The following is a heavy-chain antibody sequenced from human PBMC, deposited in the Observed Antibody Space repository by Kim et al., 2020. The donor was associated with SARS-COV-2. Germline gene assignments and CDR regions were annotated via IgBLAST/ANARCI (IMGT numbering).Heavy chain of an antibody. CDR1: GGSFSGFY. Sequence: SETLSLTCAVSGGSFSGFYWSWICQRPGRGLELMGEINHSCRTNYNSSHWSRVTISVDTSTNQIPLKLTSVTAADTAVYYCARRLSNTSGSGSHYCDLWGQGTLVPVSS. J-gene: IGHJ4*02. D-gene: IGHD3-10*01. V-gene: IGHV4-34*01. CDR2: INHSCRT. CDR3: ARRLSNTSGSGSHYCDL.